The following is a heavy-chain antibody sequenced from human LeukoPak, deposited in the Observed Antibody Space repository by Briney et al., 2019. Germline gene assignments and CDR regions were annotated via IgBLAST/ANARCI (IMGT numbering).Heavy chain of an antibody. CDR3: ARSGTRYCSSTSCYYY. D-gene: IGHD2-2*01. V-gene: IGHV3-11*03. J-gene: IGHJ4*02. CDR1: GFTFSDYY. CDR2: ISSSSSYT. Sequence: PGGSLRLSCAASGFTFSDYYMSWIRRAPGKGLEWGSYISSSSSYTNYADSVKGRFTISRDNAKNSLYLQMNSLRAEDTAVYYCARSGTRYCSSTSCYYYWGQGTLVTVSS.